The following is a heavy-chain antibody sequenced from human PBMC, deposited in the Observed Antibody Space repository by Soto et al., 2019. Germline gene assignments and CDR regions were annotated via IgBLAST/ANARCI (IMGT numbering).Heavy chain of an antibody. CDR2: ISSTSSTK. CDR3: ARRITMVRGPYYYYGMDV. J-gene: IGHJ6*02. V-gene: IGHV3-48*02. CDR1: GFTFSSHG. D-gene: IGHD3-10*01. Sequence: GGSLRLSCDASGFTFSSHGMTWVRQSPGKGLEWVAFISSTSSTKNYADSVKGRFTISRDNTKNSLYLQMSSLRDEDTAVYYCARRITMVRGPYYYYGMDVWGQGTTVTVSS.